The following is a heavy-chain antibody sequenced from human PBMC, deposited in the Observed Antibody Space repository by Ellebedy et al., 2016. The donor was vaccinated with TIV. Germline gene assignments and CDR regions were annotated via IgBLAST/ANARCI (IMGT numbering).Heavy chain of an antibody. CDR2: ISYDGSNK. V-gene: IGHV3-30*04. CDR1: GFTFSSYA. CDR3: ARGGRCSGGSCYSIYYYYGMDV. J-gene: IGHJ6*02. Sequence: GESLKISXAASGFTFSSYAMHWVRQAPGKGLEWVAVISYDGSNKYYADSVKGRFTISRDNSKNTLYLQMNSLRAEDTAVYYCARGGRCSGGSCYSIYYYYGMDVWGQGTTVTVSS. D-gene: IGHD2-15*01.